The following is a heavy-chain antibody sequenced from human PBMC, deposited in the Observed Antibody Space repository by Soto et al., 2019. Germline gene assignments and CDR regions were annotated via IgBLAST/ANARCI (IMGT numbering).Heavy chain of an antibody. Sequence: ASVKVSCKVSGYSLTELSIHWVRQAPGEGLEWTGGYDLEKGETIYAQKFQGRVTMTEESPADIPYMQLRSLRTEYTAVYYCAIVVGRSNQFDVWGEGTMVTV. CDR1: GYSLTELS. V-gene: IGHV1-24*01. D-gene: IGHD6-13*01. CDR3: AIVVGRSNQFDV. CDR2: YDLEKGET. J-gene: IGHJ3*01.